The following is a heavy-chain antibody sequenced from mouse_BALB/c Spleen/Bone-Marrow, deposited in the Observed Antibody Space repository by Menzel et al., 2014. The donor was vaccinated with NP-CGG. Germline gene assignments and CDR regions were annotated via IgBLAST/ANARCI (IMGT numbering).Heavy chain of an antibody. D-gene: IGHD1-1*01. CDR1: GFNIKDTY. CDR2: IDPANGNT. J-gene: IGHJ2*01. V-gene: IGHV14-3*02. CDR3: ARYYYGSSLFDY. Sequence: VQLQQSGAGLVKPGASVKLSCTASGFNIKDTYMHWVKQRPEQGLEWIGRIDPANGNTKYDPKFQGKATITAGTSSNTAYLQLSSLTSEDTAVYCCARYYYGSSLFDYWGQGTTLTVSS.